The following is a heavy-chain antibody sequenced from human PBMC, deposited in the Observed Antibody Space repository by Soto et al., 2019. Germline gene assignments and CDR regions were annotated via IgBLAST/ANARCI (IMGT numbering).Heavy chain of an antibody. CDR2: ISGSGGTT. CDR1: GFTFSSYA. J-gene: IGHJ4*02. D-gene: IGHD2-2*01. V-gene: IGHV3-23*01. Sequence: ACSMRLSCAASGFTFSSYAMSWVRQAPGKGLEWVSTISGSGGTTYYADSVKGRFSISRDNSKNTLFLQMSSLSAEDTAAYFCAKNPGYCSTTSCYYYFDYWGQGTLVTVSS. CDR3: AKNPGYCSTTSCYYYFDY.